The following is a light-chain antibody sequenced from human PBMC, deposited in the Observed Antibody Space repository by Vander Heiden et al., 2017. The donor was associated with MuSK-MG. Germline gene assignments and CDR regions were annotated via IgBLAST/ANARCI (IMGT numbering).Light chain of an antibody. CDR3: QQTYSTPFT. CDR2: SAS. V-gene: IGKV1-39*01. CDR1: QNIKSY. Sequence: DIQMTQSPSSLSASVGDRVTITCRASQNIKSYLNWYQQKPGKAPKLLIYSASSLQSGAPSRFSGSGSETVFALTISSLQPEDCATYYCQQTYSTPFTFGHGTKVDIK. J-gene: IGKJ3*01.